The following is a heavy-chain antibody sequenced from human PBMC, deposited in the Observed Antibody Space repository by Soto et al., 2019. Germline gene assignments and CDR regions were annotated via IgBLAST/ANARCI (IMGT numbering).Heavy chain of an antibody. V-gene: IGHV1-18*01. CDR3: AKLYDSSGNYGEDTYYFDY. CDR1: GYTFTSYG. D-gene: IGHD3-22*01. J-gene: IGHJ4*02. Sequence: ASVKVSSKASGYTFTSYGISWVRQAPGQGLEWMGWISAYNGNTNYAQKLQGRVTMTTDTSTSTAYMELRSLRSDDTAVYYCAKLYDSSGNYGEDTYYFDYWGQGTLVNVSS. CDR2: ISAYNGNT.